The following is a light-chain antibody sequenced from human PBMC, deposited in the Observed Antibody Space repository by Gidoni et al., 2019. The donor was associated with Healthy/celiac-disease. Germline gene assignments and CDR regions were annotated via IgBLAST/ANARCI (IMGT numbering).Light chain of an antibody. Sequence: SYVLTQPPSVSVAPGQTARLTCGGNNIGSKSVHWYQQKPGQAPVLVVYDDSDRPSGRPERFSGSNSGNTATLTISRVEAGDEADYYCQVWDSSSDHVVFGGGTKLTVL. CDR1: NIGSKS. J-gene: IGLJ2*01. CDR3: QVWDSSSDHVV. CDR2: DDS. V-gene: IGLV3-21*02.